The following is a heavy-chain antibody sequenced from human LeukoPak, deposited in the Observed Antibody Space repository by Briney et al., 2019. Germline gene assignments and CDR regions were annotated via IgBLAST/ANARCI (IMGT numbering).Heavy chain of an antibody. CDR2: IYYSGST. V-gene: IGHV4-59*01. J-gene: IGHJ4*02. CDR3: ARVAAAALYFDY. Sequence: PSETLSLTCTVSGGSISSYYWSWIRQPPGKGLEWIGYIYYSGSTNYNPSLKSRVTISVDTSKNQFSLKLSSVTAADTAVYYCARVAAAALYFDYWGQGTLVTVSS. CDR1: GGSISSYY. D-gene: IGHD6-13*01.